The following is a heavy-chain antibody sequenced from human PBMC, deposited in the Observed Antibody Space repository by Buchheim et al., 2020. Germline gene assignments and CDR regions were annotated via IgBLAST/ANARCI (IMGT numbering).Heavy chain of an antibody. D-gene: IGHD3-16*01. J-gene: IGHJ4*02. V-gene: IGHV3-23*01. Sequence: EVQLLESGGGLVQPGGSLRLSCAASGFTFRNYAMSWVRQAPGKGLEWVSGISGGATSTYYAASVKGRFTISRDNSKNTMDLQMNSLRAEDTAVYYCAKLPGYDCLWGSYEGHWGQGTL. CDR2: ISGGATST. CDR3: AKLPGYDCLWGSYEGH. CDR1: GFTFRNYA.